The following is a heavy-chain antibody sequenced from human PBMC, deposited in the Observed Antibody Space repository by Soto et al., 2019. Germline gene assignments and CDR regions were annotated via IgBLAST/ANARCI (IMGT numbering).Heavy chain of an antibody. D-gene: IGHD3-16*01. CDR2: IYPGDSDT. Sequence: PGESLKISCKGSGYSFTSYWIGCVRQMPGKGLEWMGLIYPGDSDTRYSPSFQGQVTISAAKSISTVYLQWSSLKASDTAMYYCARRGGPPSGYYYYGMDVWGQGTTVTVSS. CDR1: GYSFTSYW. CDR3: ARRGGPPSGYYYYGMDV. J-gene: IGHJ6*02. V-gene: IGHV5-51*01.